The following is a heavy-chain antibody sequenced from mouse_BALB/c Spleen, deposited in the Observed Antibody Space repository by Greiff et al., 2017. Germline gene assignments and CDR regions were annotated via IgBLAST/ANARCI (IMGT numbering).Heavy chain of an antibody. V-gene: IGHV5-6*01. Sequence: EVKLQESGGDLVKPGGSLKLSCAASGFTFSSYGMSWVRQTPDKRLEWVATISSGGSYTYYPDSVKGRFTISRDNAKNTLYLQMSSLKSEDTAMYYCASDYGSSYFDYWGQGTTLTVSS. J-gene: IGHJ2*01. D-gene: IGHD1-1*01. CDR2: ISSGGSYT. CDR3: ASDYGSSYFDY. CDR1: GFTFSSYG.